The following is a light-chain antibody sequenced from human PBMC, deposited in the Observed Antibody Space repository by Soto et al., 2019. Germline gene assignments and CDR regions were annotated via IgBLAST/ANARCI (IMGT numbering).Light chain of an antibody. CDR3: QQYGSSPPYT. V-gene: IGKV3-20*01. CDR1: QSVTNNY. CDR2: GSS. J-gene: IGKJ2*01. Sequence: EVVLTQSPGTLSLSPGERATLSCRASQSVTNNYFAWYQQKPGQAPRLLSFGSSDRATGTPDRFSGSASGTDFTLTISRLEHEDSAVYYCQQYGSSPPYTFGQGTKLEIK.